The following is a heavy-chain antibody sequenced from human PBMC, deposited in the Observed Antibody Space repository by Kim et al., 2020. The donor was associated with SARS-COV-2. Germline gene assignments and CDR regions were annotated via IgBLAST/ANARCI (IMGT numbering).Heavy chain of an antibody. D-gene: IGHD3-22*01. J-gene: IGHJ4*02. CDR3: ATSPNYYDPNGYYPYYFDY. Sequence: GRFTISRDNSKNTLYLQMSSLRIEDTALYYCATSPNYYDPNGYYPYYFDYWGQGALVTVSS. V-gene: IGHV3-30*15.